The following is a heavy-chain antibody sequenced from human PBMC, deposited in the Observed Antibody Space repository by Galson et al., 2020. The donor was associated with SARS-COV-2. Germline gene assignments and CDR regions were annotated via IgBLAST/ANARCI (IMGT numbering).Heavy chain of an antibody. V-gene: IGHV4-39*02. Sequence: APETLSLTCIVYAGSISSSSYYWGWIRQPPGQGLEWIGSISYTGTTYYNPSLKTPVPISVDTSKNQFALELSSVTAADTAVYYCARDTFCSGGSCYYYGMDVWGQGTTVTVSS. CDR3: ARDTFCSGGSCYYYGMDV. J-gene: IGHJ6*02. CDR2: ISYTGTT. D-gene: IGHD2-15*01. CDR1: AGSISSSSYY.